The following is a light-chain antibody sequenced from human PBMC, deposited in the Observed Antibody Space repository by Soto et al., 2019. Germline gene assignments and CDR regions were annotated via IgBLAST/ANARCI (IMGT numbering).Light chain of an antibody. Sequence: QSVLTQPPSVSGAPGQRVTISCTGSISNIAAGYDVRWYQQLPETAPKLLIYDNANRPSGVPDRFSGSTSGTSASLAITGLQAEDEADYYCQSYDSSLSAVVFGGGTKLTVL. J-gene: IGLJ3*02. V-gene: IGLV1-40*01. CDR1: ISNIAAGYD. CDR3: QSYDSSLSAVV. CDR2: DNA.